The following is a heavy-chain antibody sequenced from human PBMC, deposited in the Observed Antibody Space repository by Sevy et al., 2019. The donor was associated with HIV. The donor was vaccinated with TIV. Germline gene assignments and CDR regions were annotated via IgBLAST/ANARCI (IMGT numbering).Heavy chain of an antibody. CDR2: ISSSSTI. V-gene: IGHV3-48*01. J-gene: IGHJ6*02. Sequence: GGSLRLSCAASGFTFSSYSMNWVRQAPGKGLEWVSYISSSSTIYYADSVKGRFTISRDNAKNSLYLQMNSLRAEDTAVYYCAKRRVQSGLSGGGANYSWDVCGQGTTVTVSS. CDR3: AKRRVQSGLSGGGANYSWDV. D-gene: IGHD2-8*02. CDR1: GFTFSSYS.